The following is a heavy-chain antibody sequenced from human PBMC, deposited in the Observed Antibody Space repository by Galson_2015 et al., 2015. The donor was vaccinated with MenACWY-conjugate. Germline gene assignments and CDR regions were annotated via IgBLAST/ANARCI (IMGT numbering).Heavy chain of an antibody. CDR3: ARRSVTTNYYYYGMDV. V-gene: IGHV5-10-1*01. D-gene: IGHD4-17*01. J-gene: IGHJ6*02. Sequence: KGLEWMGRIDPSDSYTNYSPSFQGHVTISADKSISTAYLQWSSLKASDTAMYYCARRSVTTNYYYYGMDVWGQGTTVTVSS. CDR2: IDPSDSYT.